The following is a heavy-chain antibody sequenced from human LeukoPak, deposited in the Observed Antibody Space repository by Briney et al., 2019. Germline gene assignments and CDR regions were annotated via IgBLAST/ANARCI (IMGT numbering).Heavy chain of an antibody. J-gene: IGHJ5*02. Sequence: SETLSLTCAVYGGSFSGYYWSWIRQPPGKGLEWIGEINHSGSTNYNPSLKSRVTISVGTSKNQFSLKLSSVTAADTAVYYCARGLRFPRFLTLRNWFDPWGQGTLVTVSS. CDR3: ARGLRFPRFLTLRNWFDP. CDR2: INHSGST. CDR1: GGSFSGYY. D-gene: IGHD3-9*01. V-gene: IGHV4-34*01.